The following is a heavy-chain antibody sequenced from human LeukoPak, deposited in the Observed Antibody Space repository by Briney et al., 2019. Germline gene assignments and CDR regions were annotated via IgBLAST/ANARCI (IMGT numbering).Heavy chain of an antibody. V-gene: IGHV4-34*01. D-gene: IGHD2-15*01. J-gene: IGHJ4*02. CDR2: IYHTGST. CDR1: GGSFSGYY. CDR3: ARDNCSGGSCYSEY. Sequence: SETLSLTCAVYGGSFSGYYWSWIRQPPGKGLEWIGDIYHTGSTTYNPSLKSRVTISIDTSKNQFSLKLSSVTAADTAVYYCARDNCSGGSCYSEYWGQGTLVTVSS.